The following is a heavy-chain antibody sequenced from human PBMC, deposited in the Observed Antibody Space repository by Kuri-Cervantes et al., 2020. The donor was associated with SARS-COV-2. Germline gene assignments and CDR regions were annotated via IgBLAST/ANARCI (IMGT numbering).Heavy chain of an antibody. CDR1: GFTFSSYA. CDR3: ARGEQLAFPYYYGMDV. D-gene: IGHD6-13*01. Sequence: GESLKISCAASGFTFSSYAMSWVRQAPGKGLEWVAVIWYDGSNKYYADSVKGRFTISRDNSKNTLYLQMNSLRAEDTAVYYCARGEQLAFPYYYGMDVWGQGTTVTVSS. J-gene: IGHJ6*02. V-gene: IGHV3-33*08. CDR2: IWYDGSNK.